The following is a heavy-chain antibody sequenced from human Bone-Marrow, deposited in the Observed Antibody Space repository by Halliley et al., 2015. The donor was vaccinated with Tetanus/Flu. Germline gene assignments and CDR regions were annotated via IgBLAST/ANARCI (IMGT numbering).Heavy chain of an antibody. J-gene: IGHJ6*02. CDR2: IYYSGST. Sequence: LRLSCTVSGASMSSGDYYWTWIRQHPGKGLEWIGSIYYSGSTYYSPSLKSRVTISLDTSKNRFSLKLSSVTAADTAVYYCARGLGDQVYCSSGTCYYYYGMDVWGQGTTVTVSS. V-gene: IGHV4-31*03. CDR3: ARGLGDQVYCSSGTCYYYYGMDV. CDR1: GASMSSGDYY. D-gene: IGHD2-15*01.